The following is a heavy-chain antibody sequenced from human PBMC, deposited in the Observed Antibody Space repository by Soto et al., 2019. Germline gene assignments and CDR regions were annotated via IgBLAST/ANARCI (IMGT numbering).Heavy chain of an antibody. CDR2: ISGYNGRT. J-gene: IGHJ3*01. V-gene: IGHV1-18*01. CDR1: GYNFRNFG. D-gene: IGHD5-18*01. CDR3: AREGYSSGFDPFDF. Sequence: ASVKVSCKASGYNFRNFGITWVRQASGLGLEWLGWISGYNGRTSSARNFRDRVVLTTDTATNTAYMELRSQTSDDTAIYYCAREGYSSGFDPFDFWGQGTKVTVSS.